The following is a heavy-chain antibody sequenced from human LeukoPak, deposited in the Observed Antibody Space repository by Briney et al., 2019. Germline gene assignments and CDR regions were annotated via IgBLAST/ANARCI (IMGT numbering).Heavy chain of an antibody. D-gene: IGHD2-2*01. J-gene: IGHJ5*02. CDR2: ISSSSSYI. Sequence: GGSLRLSCAASGFTFSSYSMNWVRQAPGKGLEWVSSISSSSSYIYYADSVKGRFTISRDNAKNSLYLQMNSLRAEDTAVYYCARVSATVVPAAPSFDPWGQGTLVTVSS. CDR3: ARVSATVVPAAPSFDP. V-gene: IGHV3-21*01. CDR1: GFTFSSYS.